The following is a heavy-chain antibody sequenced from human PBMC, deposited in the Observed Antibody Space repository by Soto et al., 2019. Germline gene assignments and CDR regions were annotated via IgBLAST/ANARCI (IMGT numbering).Heavy chain of an antibody. CDR2: IYWDDDK. J-gene: IGHJ4*02. V-gene: IGHV2-5*02. D-gene: IGHD6-13*01. CDR1: GFSLSTSGVG. CDR3: AHRLAASGLFDY. Sequence: QITLKESGPTLVKPTQTLTLTCTFSGFSLSTSGVGGGWIRQPPGKALEWLALIYWDDDKRYSPSLKSRLTITQDTSNSELVLTMTNMDPVDTAAYYSAHRLAASGLFDYWGQGTLVTVSS.